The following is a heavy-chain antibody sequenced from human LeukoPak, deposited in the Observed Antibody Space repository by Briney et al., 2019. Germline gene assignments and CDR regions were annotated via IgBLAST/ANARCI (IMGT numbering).Heavy chain of an antibody. CDR1: GYSFSDFY. D-gene: IGHD2-15*01. V-gene: IGHV1-2*02. J-gene: IGHJ4*02. CDR2: INPNSGGT. CDR3: ARVRSVVGGTIGY. Sequence: ASVKVSCKASGYSFSDFYMHWVRQAPREGLEWMGWINPNSGGTDYAQKFQGRVTMTRDTSISTAYMALSSLRSDDTAVYYCARVRSVVGGTIGYWGQGTLVTVSS.